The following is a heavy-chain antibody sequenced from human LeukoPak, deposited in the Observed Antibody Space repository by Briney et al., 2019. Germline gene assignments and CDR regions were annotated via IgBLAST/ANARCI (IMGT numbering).Heavy chain of an antibody. V-gene: IGHV3-74*01. D-gene: IGHD6-19*01. CDR3: ARAGFFGSVAVAGYYYYGMDV. Sequence: QPGGSLRLSCAASGFTFSSYWMHWVRQAPGKGLVWVSRINSDGSSTSYADSVKGRFTTSRDNAKNTLYLQMNSLRAEDTAVYYCARAGFFGSVAVAGYYYYGMDVWGQGTTVTVSS. CDR1: GFTFSSYW. CDR2: INSDGSST. J-gene: IGHJ6*02.